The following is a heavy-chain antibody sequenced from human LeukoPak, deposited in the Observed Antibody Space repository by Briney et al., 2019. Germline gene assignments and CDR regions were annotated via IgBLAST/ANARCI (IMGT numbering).Heavy chain of an antibody. CDR3: ARDVPPLDYGDYGYFDL. J-gene: IGHJ2*01. Sequence: LETLSLTCTVSGGSISSYYWSWIRQPPGKGLEWIGYIYYSGSTNYNPSLKSRVTISVDTSKNQFSLKLSSVTAADTAVYYCARDVPPLDYGDYGYFDLWGRGTLVTASS. CDR2: IYYSGST. D-gene: IGHD4-17*01. CDR1: GGSISSYY. V-gene: IGHV4-59*01.